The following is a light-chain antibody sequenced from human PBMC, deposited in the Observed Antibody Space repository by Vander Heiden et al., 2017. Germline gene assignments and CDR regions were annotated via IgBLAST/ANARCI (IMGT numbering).Light chain of an antibody. V-gene: IGKV1-5*01. CDR1: QSISSW. CDR2: DAS. J-gene: IGKJ1*01. CDR3: QQYNSYSGT. Sequence: IQMNQSPSTLSASVGDRVTITCRASQSISSWLAWYQQKPGKAPKLLIYDASSLESGVPSRFSGSGSGTEFTLTISSLQPDDFATYYCQQYNSYSGTFGRGTKVEIK.